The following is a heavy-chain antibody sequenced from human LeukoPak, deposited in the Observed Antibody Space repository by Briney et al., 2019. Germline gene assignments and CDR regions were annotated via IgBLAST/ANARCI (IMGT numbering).Heavy chain of an antibody. V-gene: IGHV1-8*01. CDR2: MNPNSGNT. Sequence: ASVKVSCKASGYTFTSYDINWVRQATGQGLEWMGWMNPNSGNTGYAQKFQGRVTMTRNTSISTAYMELSSLRSEDTAVYYCARLYYDFWSGYYDTYYYYGMDAWGQGTTVTVSS. CDR1: GYTFTSYD. D-gene: IGHD3-3*01. J-gene: IGHJ6*02. CDR3: ARLYYDFWSGYYDTYYYYGMDA.